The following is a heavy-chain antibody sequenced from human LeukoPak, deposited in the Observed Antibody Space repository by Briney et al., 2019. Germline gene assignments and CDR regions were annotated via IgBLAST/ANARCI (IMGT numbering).Heavy chain of an antibody. CDR2: TRPDGSNK. J-gene: IGHJ5*01. CDR3: AKDWSTDWSNWFDS. D-gene: IGHD3-3*01. Sequence: SGGSLRLSCAASGFTFSSYGVHWVRQAPGKGLEWVAFTRPDGSNKHYGDSVQGRFTISRDNSRNTLYLQMNSLRVEDTAMYYCAKDWSTDWSNWFDSWGPGSLVTVSS. V-gene: IGHV3-30*02. CDR1: GFTFSSYG.